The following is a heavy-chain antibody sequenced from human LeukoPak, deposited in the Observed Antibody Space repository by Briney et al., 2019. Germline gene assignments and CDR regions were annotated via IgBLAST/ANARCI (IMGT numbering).Heavy chain of an antibody. CDR3: ARGTGGVDY. D-gene: IGHD1-26*01. J-gene: IGHJ4*02. Sequence: ASVKVSCKASGGTFSSYAISWVRQAPGQGLEWMGWINPNSGGTNYAQKFQGRVTMTRDTSISTAYMELSRLRSDDTAVYYCARGTGGVDYWGQGTLVTVSS. CDR2: INPNSGGT. CDR1: GGTFSSYA. V-gene: IGHV1-2*02.